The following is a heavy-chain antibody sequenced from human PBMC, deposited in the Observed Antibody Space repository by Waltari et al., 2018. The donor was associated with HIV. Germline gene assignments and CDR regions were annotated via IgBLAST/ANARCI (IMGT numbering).Heavy chain of an antibody. V-gene: IGHV1-2*06. CDR2: INPNSGGT. D-gene: IGHD2-21*02. CDR1: GYTFTGYY. J-gene: IGHJ4*02. CDR3: ARGEGHVVVTAPFDY. Sequence: QVQLVQSGAEVKKPGASVKVSCKASGYTFTGYYMHWVRQAPGQGLEWMGRINPNSGGTNYAQKFQGRVTMTRDTSISTAYMELSRRRSDDTAVYYCARGEGHVVVTAPFDYWGQGTLVTVSS.